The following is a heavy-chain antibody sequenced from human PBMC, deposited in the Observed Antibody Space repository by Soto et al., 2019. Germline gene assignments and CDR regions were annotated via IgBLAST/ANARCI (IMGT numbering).Heavy chain of an antibody. Sequence: GESLNISCQCFGYSVTSYWIGSVRLMPGKGLEWMGIIYPGESDTRYSPSFQGQVTISADKSISTAYLQWSSLKASDTAMYYCARRRYYDSSGPYAFDIWGQGTMVTVSS. CDR3: ARRRYYDSSGPYAFDI. CDR2: IYPGESDT. D-gene: IGHD3-22*01. V-gene: IGHV5-51*01. CDR1: GYSVTSYW. J-gene: IGHJ3*02.